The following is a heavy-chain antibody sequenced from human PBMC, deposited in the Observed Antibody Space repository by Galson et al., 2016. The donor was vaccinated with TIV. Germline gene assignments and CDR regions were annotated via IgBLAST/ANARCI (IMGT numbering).Heavy chain of an antibody. Sequence: SVKVSCKASGHTFTDYYMHWVRQAPGQGLEWMGWINPKTGGTNYAQKFQGRVTMTRDTSIRTAYMEVVSLRSDDTAVFFCARAYPGQSGFDSWGQGTPVTVSS. CDR2: INPKTGGT. D-gene: IGHD1-14*01. J-gene: IGHJ4*02. CDR3: ARAYPGQSGFDS. V-gene: IGHV1-2*02. CDR1: GHTFTDYY.